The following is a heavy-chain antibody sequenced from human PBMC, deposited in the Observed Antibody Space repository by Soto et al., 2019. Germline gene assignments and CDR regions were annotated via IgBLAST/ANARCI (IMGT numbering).Heavy chain of an antibody. CDR3: AREGGYYYDTPGPFDY. D-gene: IGHD3-22*01. Sequence: GGSLRLSCAASGFTFSSYAMDGVRQDPGKGLEWVAVKSYDGSNKYYADSVKGRFTISRDNSKNTLYLQMNSLRAEDTAVYYCAREGGYYYDTPGPFDYWGQGTLVTAPQ. CDR2: KSYDGSNK. J-gene: IGHJ4*02. V-gene: IGHV3-30-3*01. CDR1: GFTFSSYA.